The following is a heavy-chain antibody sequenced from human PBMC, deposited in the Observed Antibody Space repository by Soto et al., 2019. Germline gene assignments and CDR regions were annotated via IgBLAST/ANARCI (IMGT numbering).Heavy chain of an antibody. Sequence: QVQLQQWGAGPLRPLETLSLTCGVSGGSFSGYYWDWIRQSPGKGLEWIGEINDRGSINYNPSLKIRVSISVDTSKNHYSLNLRSVTAADTAVYYCARESHDILTGPPWVWYFDLWGRGTLVTVSS. CDR1: GGSFSGYY. J-gene: IGHJ2*01. D-gene: IGHD3-9*01. V-gene: IGHV4-34*01. CDR3: ARESHDILTGPPWVWYFDL. CDR2: INDRGSI.